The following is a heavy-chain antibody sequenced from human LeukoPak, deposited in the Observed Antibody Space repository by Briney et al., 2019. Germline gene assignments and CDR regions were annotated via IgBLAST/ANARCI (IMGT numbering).Heavy chain of an antibody. CDR1: GYTFTGYY. CDR2: INPNSGGT. J-gene: IGHJ5*02. D-gene: IGHD3-22*01. CDR3: ARPADYYDSSGYHLDP. V-gene: IGHV1-2*02. Sequence: ASVKVSCKASGYTFTGYYMHWVRQAPGQGLEWMGWINPNSGGTNYAQKFQGRVTMTRDTSISTAYMELSRLRSDDTAVYYCARPADYYDSSGYHLDPWGQGTLVTVSS.